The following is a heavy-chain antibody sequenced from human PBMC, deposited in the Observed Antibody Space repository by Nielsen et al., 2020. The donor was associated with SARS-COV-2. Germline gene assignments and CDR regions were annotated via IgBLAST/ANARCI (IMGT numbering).Heavy chain of an antibody. Sequence: WIRQPPGKGLEWIGYIYHSRSTYYNPSLKSRVTISVDTSKNQFSLKLSSVTAADTAVYYCARVGNSIAARGYFQHWGQGTLVTVSS. J-gene: IGHJ1*01. CDR3: ARVGNSIAARGYFQH. V-gene: IGHV4-30-2*04. D-gene: IGHD6-6*01. CDR2: IYHSRST.